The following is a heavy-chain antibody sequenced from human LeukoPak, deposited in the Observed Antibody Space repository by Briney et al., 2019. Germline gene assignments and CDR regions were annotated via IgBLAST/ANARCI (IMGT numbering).Heavy chain of an antibody. Sequence: GGSLRLSCAAFGFTFSSYGMHWVRQAPGKGLEWVAVISYDGSNKLYADSVKGRFTISRDNSKNTLFVQMNSLRAEDTAVYYCAKDGHGNGWSRFYYFDYWGQGTLVTVSS. CDR1: GFTFSSYG. D-gene: IGHD6-19*01. V-gene: IGHV3-30*18. CDR2: ISYDGSNK. CDR3: AKDGHGNGWSRFYYFDY. J-gene: IGHJ4*02.